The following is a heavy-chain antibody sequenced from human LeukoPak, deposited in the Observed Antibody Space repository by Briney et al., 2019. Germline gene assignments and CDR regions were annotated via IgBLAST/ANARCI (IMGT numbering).Heavy chain of an antibody. D-gene: IGHD6-6*01. CDR2: ISAYNGNT. V-gene: IGHV1-18*01. Sequence: GASVKVSCKASGYTFTSYGISWVRQAPGQGLEWMGWISAYNGNTNYAQKLQGRVTMTTDTSTSTAYMELSSLRSEDTAVYYCARAPAVSSSRHRTFDYWGQGTLVTVSS. J-gene: IGHJ4*02. CDR3: ARAPAVSSSRHRTFDY. CDR1: GYTFTSYG.